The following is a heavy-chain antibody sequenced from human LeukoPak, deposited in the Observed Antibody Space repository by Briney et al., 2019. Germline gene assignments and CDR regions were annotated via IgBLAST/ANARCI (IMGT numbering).Heavy chain of an antibody. CDR3: AKSTRAVMAMMDV. J-gene: IGHJ6*04. CDR2: ISSRSTYI. V-gene: IGHV3-21*01. D-gene: IGHD3-16*01. CDR1: GVTFSSYS. Sequence: GGSLRPSCAASGVTFSSYSTNWVRQAPGKGLEWVSSISSRSTYIYHADSVKGRFTISRDNAKNSLFLQMNSLRAEDTAVYFCAKSTRAVMAMMDVWGKGTTVTVSS.